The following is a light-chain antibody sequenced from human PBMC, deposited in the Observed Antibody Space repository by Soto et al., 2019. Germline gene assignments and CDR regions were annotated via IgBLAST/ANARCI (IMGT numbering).Light chain of an antibody. CDR1: QSVGNN. V-gene: IGKV3-15*01. Sequence: IGMKQSPGTLSVSPGERVTLSCRASQSVGNNLAWHQQKPGQAPRLLIYGASTRATGFPARFSGSGSWTEFTLTISSLQSEDFAVYDCQQYNGWPITFGQGTLLEIK. CDR3: QQYNGWPIT. J-gene: IGKJ5*01. CDR2: GAS.